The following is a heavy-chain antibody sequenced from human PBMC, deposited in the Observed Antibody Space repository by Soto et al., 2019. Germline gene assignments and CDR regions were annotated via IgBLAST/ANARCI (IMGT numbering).Heavy chain of an antibody. J-gene: IGHJ4*02. Sequence: PGGSLRLSCAASGFTFSSYAMNWVRQAPGKGLEWVSAISGSAATTHFADSVKGRFTISRDNSKNTLYLQMNSLRDEDTAVYYCARGEYSGYWGQGTLVTVSS. CDR3: ARGEYSGY. V-gene: IGHV3-23*01. CDR2: ISGSAATT. CDR1: GFTFSSYA. D-gene: IGHD6-6*01.